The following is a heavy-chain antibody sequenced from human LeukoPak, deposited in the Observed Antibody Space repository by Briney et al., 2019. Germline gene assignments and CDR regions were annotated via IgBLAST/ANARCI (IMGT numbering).Heavy chain of an antibody. Sequence: PSETLSLTCTVSGGSISSGDYYWSWIRQPPGKGLEWIGYIYYSGSTYYNPSLKSRVTISVDTSKNQFSLQLNSVTPEDTAVYYCARDPWGFSFEYWGQGTLVTVSS. CDR2: IYYSGST. CDR3: ARDPWGFSFEY. V-gene: IGHV4-30-4*01. CDR1: GGSISSGDYY. D-gene: IGHD7-27*01. J-gene: IGHJ4*02.